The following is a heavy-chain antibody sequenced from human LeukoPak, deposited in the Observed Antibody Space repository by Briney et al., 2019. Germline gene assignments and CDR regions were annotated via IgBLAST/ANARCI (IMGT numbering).Heavy chain of an antibody. CDR1: GYTLTELS. Sequence: ASVKVSCKVSGYTLTELSMHWVRQAPGKGLEWMGGFDPEDGETIYAQKFQGRVTMTRDTSISTAYMELSRLRSDDTAVYYCARDRGIAVAGTGDDAFDIWGQGTMVTVSS. D-gene: IGHD6-19*01. J-gene: IGHJ3*02. CDR2: FDPEDGET. V-gene: IGHV1-24*01. CDR3: ARDRGIAVAGTGDDAFDI.